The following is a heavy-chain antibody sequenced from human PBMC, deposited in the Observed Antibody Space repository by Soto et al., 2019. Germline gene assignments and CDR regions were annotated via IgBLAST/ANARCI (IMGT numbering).Heavy chain of an antibody. J-gene: IGHJ5*02. D-gene: IGHD3-10*01. CDR3: ARYGSGSSVWFDP. Sequence: SETLSLTCTVSGGSISSYYWSWIRQPPGKGLEWIGYIYYSGSTIYNPSLKSRVTISVDPSKNQFSLKLSPVTAADTAVYYCARYGSGSSVWFDPWGQGTLVTVSS. V-gene: IGHV4-59*01. CDR1: GGSISSYY. CDR2: IYYSGST.